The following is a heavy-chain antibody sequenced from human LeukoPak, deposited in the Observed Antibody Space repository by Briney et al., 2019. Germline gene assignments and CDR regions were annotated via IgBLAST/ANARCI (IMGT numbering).Heavy chain of an antibody. CDR1: GYTYSSYW. CDR2: IKQDGNEE. CDR3: ARIPRGNGYTSGAFDI. Sequence: PGGSLRLSRAASGYTYSSYWMSWVPQAPAKGLEWVDNIKQDGNEEYYLDSVRGRFTISRDNAKNSLYLQMNSLRAEDTAVYYCARIPRGNGYTSGAFDIWGQGTMVTVSS. V-gene: IGHV3-7*01. D-gene: IGHD5-24*01. J-gene: IGHJ3*02.